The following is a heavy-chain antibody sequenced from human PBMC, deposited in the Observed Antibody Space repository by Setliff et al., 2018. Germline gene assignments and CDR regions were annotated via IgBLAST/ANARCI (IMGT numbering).Heavy chain of an antibody. Sequence: PSETLSLTCAVSGGSISSSNYYWGWIRQPSGKGLEWIGNIYYGGSAYYNPSLKSRVTISVDKSKNQFSLNLNAVTAADTAVYYCATLLANYGSGMDVWGQGTTVTVSS. CDR2: IYYGGSA. J-gene: IGHJ6*02. CDR1: GGSISSSNYY. D-gene: IGHD3-10*01. V-gene: IGHV4-39*07. CDR3: ATLLANYGSGMDV.